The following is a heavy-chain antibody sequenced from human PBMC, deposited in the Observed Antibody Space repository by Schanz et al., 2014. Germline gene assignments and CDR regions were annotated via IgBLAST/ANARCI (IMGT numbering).Heavy chain of an antibody. J-gene: IGHJ2*01. CDR3: AKDAPYPFDL. CDR2: INTGGDST. Sequence: EVQLLESGGGLVQPGGSLRLSCATSGFSFSSYAINWVRQAPGKGLEWVSSINTGGDSTYYADSVKGRFTISRDNSKNTLYLQMNSLRAEDTAIYYCAKDAPYPFDLWGRGTLITVSS. V-gene: IGHV3-23*01. CDR1: GFSFSSYA.